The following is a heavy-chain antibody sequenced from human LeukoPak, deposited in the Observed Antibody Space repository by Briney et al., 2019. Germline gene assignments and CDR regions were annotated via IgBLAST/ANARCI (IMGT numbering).Heavy chain of an antibody. V-gene: IGHV5-51*01. CDR2: IYPGDSDT. CDR1: GYSFTGHW. D-gene: IGHD3-10*01. CDR3: ARYGKSGTYSHGFDI. Sequence: GESLKISCEAFGYSFTGHWIGWVRQMPGRGLEFMGTIYPGDSDTRYSPSFEGRVSISVDKSINTAYLQWSGLKASDTVMYYCARYGKSGTYSHGFDIWGQGTMVIVSS. J-gene: IGHJ3*02.